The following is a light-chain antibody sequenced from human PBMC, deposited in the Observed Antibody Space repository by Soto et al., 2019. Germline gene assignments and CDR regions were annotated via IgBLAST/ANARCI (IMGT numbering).Light chain of an antibody. CDR2: GAS. J-gene: IGKJ1*01. Sequence: EIVLTQSAGTLSLSPGERATLSCRASQSVSSSYLAWYQQKPGQAPRLLIYGASSRATGIPDRFSGSGSGTDFTLTISRLEPEDFAVYYCQQYGSSPRFGQGTKVDI. CDR1: QSVSSSY. CDR3: QQYGSSPR. V-gene: IGKV3-20*01.